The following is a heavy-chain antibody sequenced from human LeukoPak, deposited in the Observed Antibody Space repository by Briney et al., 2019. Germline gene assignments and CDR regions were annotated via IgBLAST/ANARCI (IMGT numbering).Heavy chain of an antibody. CDR1: GFTFSSYD. V-gene: IGHV3-13*01. CDR3: ARASRDSSGYYYLHY. D-gene: IGHD3-22*01. J-gene: IGHJ4*02. Sequence: GGSLRLSCAASGFTFSSYDMHWVRQATGKGLEWVSAIGTAGDTYYPGSVKGRFTISRENAKSSLYLQMNSLRAGDTAVYYCARASRDSSGYYYLHYWGQGTLVTVSS. CDR2: IGTAGDT.